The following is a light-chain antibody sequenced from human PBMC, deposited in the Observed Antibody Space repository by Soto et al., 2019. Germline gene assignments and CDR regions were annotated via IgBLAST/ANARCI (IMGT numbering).Light chain of an antibody. CDR3: QQRSNWPRT. J-gene: IGKJ2*01. V-gene: IGKV3-11*01. CDR1: QSVSSS. CDR2: DAS. Sequence: EIVLTQSPATLSLSPGERATISCRASQSVSSSLGWYQQIPVKAPRLLIYDASNRATGIPARFSGSVSGTVFTLTISSLEPEDFAVYYCQQRSNWPRTFGQGTKVDIK.